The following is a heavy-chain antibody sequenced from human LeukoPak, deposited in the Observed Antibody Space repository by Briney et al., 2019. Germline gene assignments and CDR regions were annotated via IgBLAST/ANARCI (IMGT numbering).Heavy chain of an antibody. V-gene: IGHV1-18*01. CDR3: ARGGYSINWFDP. D-gene: IGHD6-13*01. Sequence: GASVTVSCTASGYTFISHGISWVRQAPGQGLEWMGWISAYNGNTNYAQKLQGRVTMTTDTSTSTAYMELRSLRSDDTAVYYCARGGYSINWFDPWGQGTLVTVSS. CDR2: ISAYNGNT. CDR1: GYTFISHG. J-gene: IGHJ5*02.